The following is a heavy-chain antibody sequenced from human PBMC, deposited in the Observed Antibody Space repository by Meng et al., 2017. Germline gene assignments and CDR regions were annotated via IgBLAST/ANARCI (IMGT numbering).Heavy chain of an antibody. CDR1: GFTFSSYA. V-gene: IGHV3-23*01. J-gene: IGHJ3*02. D-gene: IGHD3-10*02. CDR2: ISGSGGST. CDR3: TMYIRGHI. Sequence: GESLKISCAASGFTFSSYAMSWVRQAPGKGLEWVSAISGSGGSTYYADSVKGRFTISRDDSRSTAYLQMDSLKTDDSAVYYCTMYIRGHIWGQGTMVTVSS.